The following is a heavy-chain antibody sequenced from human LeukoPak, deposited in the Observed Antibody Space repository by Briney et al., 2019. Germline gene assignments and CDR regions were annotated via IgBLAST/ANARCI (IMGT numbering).Heavy chain of an antibody. D-gene: IGHD1-14*01. CDR3: ARGDHHDDKVVGIDY. V-gene: IGHV3-48*01. CDR1: GFAFSSYS. CDR2: ISTRNTI. Sequence: AGGSLRLSCEVSGFAFSSYSLNWVRQAPGKGLEWLSYISTRNTIYYGDSVKGRFTISRDNAKNSLFLQMNSLRAEDTALYYCARGDHHDDKVVGIDYWGQGTLVTVSS. J-gene: IGHJ4*02.